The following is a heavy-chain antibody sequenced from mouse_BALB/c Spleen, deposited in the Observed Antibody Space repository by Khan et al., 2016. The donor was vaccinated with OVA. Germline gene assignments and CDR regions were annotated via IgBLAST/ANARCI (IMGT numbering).Heavy chain of an antibody. Sequence: VQLTESGPELVRPGASVKISCTASGYSFTGYFMNWVMQSHGKSLEWIGRINPHIGETFYNQRFKDKATLTVDESSSTAHMELRSLTSEDSAVYYCTRIYRSDFDYWGQGTTLTVSS. CDR3: TRIYRSDFDY. J-gene: IGHJ2*01. CDR1: GYSFTGYF. D-gene: IGHD1-1*01. CDR2: INPHIGET. V-gene: IGHV1-20*01.